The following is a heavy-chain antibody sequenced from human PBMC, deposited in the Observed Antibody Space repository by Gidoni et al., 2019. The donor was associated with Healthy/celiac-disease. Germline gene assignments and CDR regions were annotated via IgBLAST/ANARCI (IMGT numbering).Heavy chain of an antibody. CDR2: IGYDESNK. CDR1: GFPFSSYG. CDR3: ARGMTGYYDSSGYLIDY. Sequence: VQLVVSGGGVVQLGRSLRLSCAASGFPFSSYGMHWVRQAPGKGLEWVAVIGYDESNKYYADSVKGRFTISRDNSKNTLYLQMNSLRAEDTAVYYWARGMTGYYDSSGYLIDYWGQGTLVTVSS. J-gene: IGHJ4*02. D-gene: IGHD3-22*01. V-gene: IGHV3-33*01.